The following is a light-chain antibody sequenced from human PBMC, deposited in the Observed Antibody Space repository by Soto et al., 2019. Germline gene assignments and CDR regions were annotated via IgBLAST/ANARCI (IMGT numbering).Light chain of an antibody. V-gene: IGKV3-20*01. CDR1: QSVSVNS. J-gene: IGKJ3*01. CDR3: QQYGGSPFT. CDR2: AAS. Sequence: EIVLTQSPGTLYLSPGERATLSCRASQSVSVNSLAWYQQKGGQAPRLLIYAASTRATGVPDRFSGTGSGTDFALTISRLETDDSAVYYCQQYGGSPFTFGPGTKLDIK.